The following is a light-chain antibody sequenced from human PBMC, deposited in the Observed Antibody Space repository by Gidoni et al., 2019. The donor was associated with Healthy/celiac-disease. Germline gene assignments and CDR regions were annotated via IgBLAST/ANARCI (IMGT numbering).Light chain of an antibody. J-gene: IGKJ3*01. CDR1: QHISIY. CDR3: QQYDNLPFT. V-gene: IGKV1-33*01. Sequence: DIQMTQSPSSLSASVGDRVTITCQASQHISIYLNWYQQKPGKAPKLLIYDASNLETGVPSRFSGSGSGTDFTFTISSLQPEDIATYYCQQYDNLPFTFGPGTKVDIK. CDR2: DAS.